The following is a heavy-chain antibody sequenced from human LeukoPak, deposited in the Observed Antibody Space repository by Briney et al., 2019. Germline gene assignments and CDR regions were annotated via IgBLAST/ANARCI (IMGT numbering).Heavy chain of an antibody. V-gene: IGHV1-46*03. CDR3: ASFNLQIPILNAFDI. D-gene: IGHD5-24*01. CDR1: GFTFTSYY. J-gene: IGHJ3*02. Sequence: GASVKVSCKASGFTFTSYYMRWVRQAPGQGLEWMGIINPSGGSTSYAQKFQGRVTMTRDTSTSTVYMELSSLRSEDTAVYYCASFNLQIPILNAFDIWGQGTMVTVSS. CDR2: INPSGGST.